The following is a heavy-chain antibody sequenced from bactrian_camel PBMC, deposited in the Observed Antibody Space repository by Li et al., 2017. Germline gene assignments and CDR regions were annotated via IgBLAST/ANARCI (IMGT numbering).Heavy chain of an antibody. CDR1: GYTYNRNC. J-gene: IGHJ6*01. CDR3: AARGPYCYTKLSVRDFTY. Sequence: HVQLVESGGGSVQAGGSLRLSCAASGYTYNRNCMAWFRQAPGKEREGVARIATDSGNTYYADSVKGRFTISQDNAKNTVYLQMNSLKPEDTAMYYCAARGPYCYTKLSVRDFTYWGQGTQVTVS. V-gene: IGHV3S1*01. CDR2: IATDSGNT. D-gene: IGHD2*01.